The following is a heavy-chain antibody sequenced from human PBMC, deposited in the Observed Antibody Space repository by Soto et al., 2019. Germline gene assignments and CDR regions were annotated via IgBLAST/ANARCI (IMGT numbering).Heavy chain of an antibody. V-gene: IGHV4-59*01. CDR2: IYYSGST. CDR3: ARGKLTTAGGGFDP. D-gene: IGHD4-17*01. CDR1: GGSISSYY. J-gene: IGHJ5*02. Sequence: PSETLSLTCTVSGGSISSYYWSWIRQPPGKGLEWIRYIYYSGSTNYNPSLKSRVTISVDTSKNQFSLKLSSVTAADTAVYYCARGKLTTAGGGFDPWGQGTLVTVS.